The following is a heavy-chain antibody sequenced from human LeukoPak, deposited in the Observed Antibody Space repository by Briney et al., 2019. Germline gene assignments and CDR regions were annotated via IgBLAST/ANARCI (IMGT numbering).Heavy chain of an antibody. Sequence: ASVKVSCKASGYTFTTYVIIWVRQAPGQGLEWMGWISGYNGNTNYAQKLQGRVTMTTDTSTSTAYMELRSLRSDDTAVYYCARGYCTNGVCYFDSWGQGTLVTVSS. CDR1: GYTFTTYV. CDR3: ARGYCTNGVCYFDS. J-gene: IGHJ4*02. D-gene: IGHD2-8*01. CDR2: ISGYNGNT. V-gene: IGHV1-18*01.